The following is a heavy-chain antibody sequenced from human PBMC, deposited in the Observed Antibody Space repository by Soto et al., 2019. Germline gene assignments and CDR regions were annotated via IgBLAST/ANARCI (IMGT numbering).Heavy chain of an antibody. Sequence: PSATLSLTCTVSGGSISSYYWSWIRQPAGKGLEWIGRIYTSGSTNYNHTLTSRVTMSVDTSKNQFSLKLSSVTAADKAVYYWAREIVVPAATDDYYYGMHVWGEGTT. CDR3: AREIVVPAATDDYYYGMHV. J-gene: IGHJ6*01. V-gene: IGHV4-4*07. CDR2: IYTSGST. D-gene: IGHD2-2*01. CDR1: GGSISSYY.